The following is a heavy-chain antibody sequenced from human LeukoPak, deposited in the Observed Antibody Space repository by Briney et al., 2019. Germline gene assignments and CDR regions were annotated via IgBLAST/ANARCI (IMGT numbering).Heavy chain of an antibody. J-gene: IGHJ5*02. CDR2: IYYSGST. D-gene: IGHD6-13*01. Sequence: SETLSLTCTVSGCSISSYYWSWIRQPPGKGLEWIGYIYYSGSTNYNPSLKSRGTISVDTPKNQFSLKLISLTAADTPVCYCAGDGGSSWLRWYWFDPWGRASLVSV. CDR1: GCSISSYY. CDR3: AGDGGSSWLRWYWFDP. V-gene: IGHV4-59*01.